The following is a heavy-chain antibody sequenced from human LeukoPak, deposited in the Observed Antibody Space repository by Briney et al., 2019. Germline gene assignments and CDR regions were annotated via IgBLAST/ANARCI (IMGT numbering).Heavy chain of an antibody. CDR3: ARDEGNTGWHTFDI. J-gene: IGHJ4*02. CDR1: GDSVSTINGA. Sequence: SQTLSLTCGISGDSVSTINGAWNWVRQSPSRGHEWLGRTYYRSKWYYDYAVSVQGRITINPDTSKNQFSLQLSSVTPEDTAVYYCARDEGNTGWHTFDIWGQGTLITVSS. V-gene: IGHV6-1*01. D-gene: IGHD6-19*01. CDR2: TYYRSKWYY.